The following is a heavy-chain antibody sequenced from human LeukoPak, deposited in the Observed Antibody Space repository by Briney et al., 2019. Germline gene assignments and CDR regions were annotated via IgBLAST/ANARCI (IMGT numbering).Heavy chain of an antibody. V-gene: IGHV3-23*01. CDR1: GFTFSSYA. J-gene: IGHJ3*02. Sequence: GGSLRLSCAASGFTFSSYAMSWVRQAPGKGLEWVSAISGSGGSTYYADSVKGRFTISRDNSKNTLYLQMNSLRAEDTAVYYCAKDGGIGILTGPHDAFDIWGQGIMVTVSS. D-gene: IGHD3-9*01. CDR2: ISGSGGST. CDR3: AKDGGIGILTGPHDAFDI.